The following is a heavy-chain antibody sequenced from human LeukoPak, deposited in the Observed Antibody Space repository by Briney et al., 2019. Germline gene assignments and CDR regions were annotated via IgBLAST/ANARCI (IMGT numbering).Heavy chain of an antibody. CDR2: ISGSGGST. V-gene: IGHV3-23*01. CDR1: GFTFSSYA. CDR3: AKDGKKAYCDSSGYYDY. D-gene: IGHD3-22*01. Sequence: GGSLRLSCAASGFTFSSYAMSWVRQAPGKGLEWVSAISGSGGSTYYADSVKGRFTISRDNSKNTLYLQMNSLRAEDTAVYYCAKDGKKAYCDSSGYYDYWGQGTLVTVSS. J-gene: IGHJ4*02.